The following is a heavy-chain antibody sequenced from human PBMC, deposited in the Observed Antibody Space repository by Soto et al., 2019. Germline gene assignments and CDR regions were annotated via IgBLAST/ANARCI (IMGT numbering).Heavy chain of an antibody. J-gene: IGHJ6*02. CDR2: ISSSSSYI. CDR1: GFTFSSYS. CDR3: ARERGFGVALYYYYYYGMDV. V-gene: IGHV3-21*01. D-gene: IGHD3-3*01. Sequence: AGGSLRLSCAASGFTFSSYSMNWVRQAPGKGLEWVSSISSSSSYIYYADSVKGRFTISRDNAKNSLYLQMNSLRAEDTAVYYCARERGFGVALYYYYYYGMDVWGQGTTVTVSS.